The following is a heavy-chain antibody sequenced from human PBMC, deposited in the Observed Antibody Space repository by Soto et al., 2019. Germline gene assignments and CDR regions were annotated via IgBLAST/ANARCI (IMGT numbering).Heavy chain of an antibody. CDR2: IYYSGST. CDR1: GGSFSGYY. D-gene: IGHD3-22*01. V-gene: IGHV4-34*01. CDR3: ARHPRQITMIVVVMPWFDP. Sequence: SETLSLTCAVYGGSFSGYYWSWIRQPPGKGLEWIGSIYYSGSTYYNPSLKSRVTISVDTSKNQFSLKLSSVTAADTAVYYCARHPRQITMIVVVMPWFDPWGQGTLVTVSS. J-gene: IGHJ5*02.